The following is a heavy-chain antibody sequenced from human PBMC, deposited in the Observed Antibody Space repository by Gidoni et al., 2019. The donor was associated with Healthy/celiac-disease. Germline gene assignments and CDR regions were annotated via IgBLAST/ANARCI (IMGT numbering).Heavy chain of an antibody. CDR3: ARDRHSNYADAFDI. D-gene: IGHD4-4*01. J-gene: IGHJ3*02. CDR2: IKQDGSEK. Sequence: EVQLVESGGGLVQPGGSLRLSCAASGFTFSSYWMSWVRQAPGKGLEWVANIKQDGSEKYYVDSVKGRFTISRDNAKNSLYLQMNSLRAEDTAVYYCARDRHSNYADAFDIWGQGTMVTVSS. CDR1: GFTFSSYW. V-gene: IGHV3-7*01.